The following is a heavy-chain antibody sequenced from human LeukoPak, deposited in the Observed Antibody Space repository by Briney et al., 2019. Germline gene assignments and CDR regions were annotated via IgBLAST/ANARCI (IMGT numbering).Heavy chain of an antibody. V-gene: IGHV3-74*01. CDR1: GFTFSSYW. CDR2: INSDGSST. CDR3: GWVYMDV. J-gene: IGHJ6*03. Sequence: GGSLRLSCAASGFTFSSYWMHWVRQAPGKGLVWVSRINSDGSSTSYADSVKGRFTISRDNAENSLYLQMNNCARDGTPIYNSGWVYMDVWGRGTTVTISS. D-gene: IGHD5-24*01.